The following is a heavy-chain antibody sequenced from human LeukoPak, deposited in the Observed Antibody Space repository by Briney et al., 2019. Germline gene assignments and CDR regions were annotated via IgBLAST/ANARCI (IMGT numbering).Heavy chain of an antibody. CDR3: AKDIVVVTAIPAPV. CDR2: ISGSGGST. Sequence: GGSLRLSCAASGFTFSSYAMRWVRQAPGKGLEWVSAISGSGGSTYYADSVKGRFTISRDNSKNTLYLQMSSLRAEDTAVYYCAKDIVVVTAIPAPVWGQGTLVTVSS. D-gene: IGHD2-21*02. CDR1: GFTFSSYA. J-gene: IGHJ4*02. V-gene: IGHV3-23*01.